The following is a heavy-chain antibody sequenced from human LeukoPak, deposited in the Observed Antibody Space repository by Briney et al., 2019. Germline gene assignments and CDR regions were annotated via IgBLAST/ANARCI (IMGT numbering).Heavy chain of an antibody. CDR2: IYPGDSDT. Sequence: GESLKISCKGSGYSFTNYWIGWVRQMPGEGLEWMGIIYPGDSDTRYSPSFQGQVTISADKSICTAYLQWSSLKASDTAMYYCARAGYNSGWYEVDYWGQGTLVTVSS. V-gene: IGHV5-51*01. CDR3: ARAGYNSGWYEVDY. J-gene: IGHJ4*02. CDR1: GYSFTNYW. D-gene: IGHD6-19*01.